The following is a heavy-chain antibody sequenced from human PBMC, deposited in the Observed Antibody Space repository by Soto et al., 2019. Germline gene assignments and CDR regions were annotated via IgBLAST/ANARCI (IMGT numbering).Heavy chain of an antibody. J-gene: IGHJ5*02. CDR1: GGSISSGGYY. CDR3: ASESVVVTARGPTEASFT. Sequence: SETLSLTCTVSGGSISSGGYYWSWIRQHPGKGLEWIGYIYYSGSTYYNPSLKSRVTISVDTSKNQFSLKLSSVTAADTAVYYCASESVVVTARGPTEASFTWGQGTLVTVS. CDR2: IYYSGST. V-gene: IGHV4-31*03. D-gene: IGHD2-21*02.